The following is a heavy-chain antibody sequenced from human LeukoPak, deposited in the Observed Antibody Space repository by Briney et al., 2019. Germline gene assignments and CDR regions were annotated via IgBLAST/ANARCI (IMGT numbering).Heavy chain of an antibody. D-gene: IGHD6-19*01. V-gene: IGHV4-30-4*08. J-gene: IGHJ4*02. CDR3: ARRESSGFFDY. Sequence: SQTLSLTCTVSGGSISSGDYYWSWIRQHPGKGLECIGYIYYSGSTSYNPSLNSRVTISLDTSKNQFSLNLSSVTAADTAVYYCARRESSGFFDYWGQGTLVTVSS. CDR2: IYYSGST. CDR1: GGSISSGDYY.